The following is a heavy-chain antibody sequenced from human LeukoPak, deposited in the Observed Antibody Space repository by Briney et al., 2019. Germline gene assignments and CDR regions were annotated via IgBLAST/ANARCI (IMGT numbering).Heavy chain of an antibody. D-gene: IGHD3-22*01. CDR1: GGTFSSYA. CDR3: ARPRRSGYYYNAFDI. V-gene: IGHV1-69*05. CDR2: IIPIFGTA. J-gene: IGHJ3*02. Sequence: SVKVSCKASGGTFSSYAISWVRQAPGQGLEWMGRIIPIFGTANYAQKVQGRVTITTDESTSTAYMELSSLRSEDTAGYYCARPRRSGYYYNAFDIWGQGTMVTVSS.